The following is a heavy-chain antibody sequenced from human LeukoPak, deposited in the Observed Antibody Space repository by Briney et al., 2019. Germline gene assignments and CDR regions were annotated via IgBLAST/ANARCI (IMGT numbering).Heavy chain of an antibody. CDR3: ARGSPPRRNYDSRGYYSYYFDY. CDR2: ISAYNGDT. J-gene: IGHJ4*02. CDR1: GYTFTSYG. V-gene: IGHV1-18*01. D-gene: IGHD3-22*01. Sequence: ASVKVSCKASGYTFTSYGINWVRQAPGQGLEWMGWISAYNGDTNYAQKLQGRVTMTTDTSTSTAYMELRSLRSDDTAVYYCARGSPPRRNYDSRGYYSYYFDYWGQGTLVTVSS.